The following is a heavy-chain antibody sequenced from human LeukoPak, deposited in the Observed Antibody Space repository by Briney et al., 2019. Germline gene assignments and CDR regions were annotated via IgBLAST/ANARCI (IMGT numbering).Heavy chain of an antibody. CDR3: ARGSILADRRYYYDSSGYYSN. CDR2: INGRGDST. Sequence: GGSLRLSCTTSGFTFSNYAMSWVRQAPGKGLEWVSGINGRGDSTVYADAVKGRFTISRDNFKSTLYLQMNSLRSEDTAVYYCARGSILADRRYYYDSSGYYSNWGQGTLVTVSS. J-gene: IGHJ4*02. V-gene: IGHV3-23*01. D-gene: IGHD3-22*01. CDR1: GFTFSNYA.